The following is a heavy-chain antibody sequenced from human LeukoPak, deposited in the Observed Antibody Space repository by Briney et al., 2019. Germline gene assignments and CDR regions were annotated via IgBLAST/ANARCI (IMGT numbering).Heavy chain of an antibody. CDR1: GYTFTGYY. V-gene: IGHV1-2*02. D-gene: IGHD6-13*01. CDR2: INPNSGGT. J-gene: IGHJ6*03. Sequence: ASVKVSCKASGYTFTGYYMHWVRQAPGQGLEWMGWINPNSGGTNYAQKFQGRVTMTRDTSISTAYLQWSSLKASDTAMYYCATSIAAAGTFDYMDVWGKGTTVTVSS. CDR3: ATSIAAAGTFDYMDV.